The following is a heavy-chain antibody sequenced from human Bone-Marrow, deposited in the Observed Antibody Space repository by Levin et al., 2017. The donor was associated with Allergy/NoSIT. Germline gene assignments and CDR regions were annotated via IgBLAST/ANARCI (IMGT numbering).Heavy chain of an antibody. J-gene: IGHJ4*02. CDR1: GFTFSSYA. CDR2: ISGSGGST. CDR3: AKEGSRVSRFDY. Sequence: GESLKISCAASGFTFSSYAMSWVRQAPGKGLEWVSAISGSGGSTYYADSVKGRFTISRDNSKNTLYLQMNSLRAEDTAVYYCAKEGSRVSRFDYWGQGTLVTVSS. V-gene: IGHV3-23*01. D-gene: IGHD3-10*01.